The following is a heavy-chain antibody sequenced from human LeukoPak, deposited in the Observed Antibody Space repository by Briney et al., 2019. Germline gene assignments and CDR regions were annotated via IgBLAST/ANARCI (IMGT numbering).Heavy chain of an antibody. J-gene: IGHJ6*03. CDR3: ARGTPGYCSGGSCYSYMDV. V-gene: IGHV1-69*13. D-gene: IGHD2-15*01. CDR1: GDTFSSYA. CDR2: IIPIFGTA. Sequence: SVKVSCKASGDTFSSYAISWVRQAPGQGLEWMGGIIPIFGTANYAQKFQGRVTITADESTSTAYMELSSLRSEDTAVYYCARGTPGYCSGGSCYSYMDVWGKGTTVTVSS.